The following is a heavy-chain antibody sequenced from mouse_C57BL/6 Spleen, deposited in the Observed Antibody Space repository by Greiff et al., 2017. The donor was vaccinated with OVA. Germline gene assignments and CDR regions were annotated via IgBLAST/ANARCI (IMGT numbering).Heavy chain of an antibody. CDR2: IYPGDGDT. J-gene: IGHJ2*01. Sequence: QVQLQQSGPELVKPGASVTISCKASGYAFSSSWMNWVKQRPGKGLEWIGRIYPGDGDTNYNGQIKGKATLTADKSSSTAYMQLGSLKCEDSAVYFCARRGFFDYWGQGTTLTVAS. CDR3: ARRGFFDY. V-gene: IGHV1-82*01. CDR1: GYAFSSSW.